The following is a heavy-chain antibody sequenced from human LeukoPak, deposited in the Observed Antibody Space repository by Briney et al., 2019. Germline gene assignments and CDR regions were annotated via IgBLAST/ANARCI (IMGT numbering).Heavy chain of an antibody. Sequence: PGGSLRLSCAASGFTFSSYGMHWVRQAPGKGLEWVAVIWYDGSNKYYADSVKGRFTISRDNSKNTLYLQMNSLRAEDTAVYYCARDAGNCSGGSCYPYYGMDVWGQGTTVTVS. D-gene: IGHD2-15*01. CDR2: IWYDGSNK. CDR3: ARDAGNCSGGSCYPYYGMDV. V-gene: IGHV3-33*01. CDR1: GFTFSSYG. J-gene: IGHJ6*02.